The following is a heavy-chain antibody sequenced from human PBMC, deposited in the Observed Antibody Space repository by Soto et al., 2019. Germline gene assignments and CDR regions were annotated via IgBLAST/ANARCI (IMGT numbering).Heavy chain of an antibody. CDR1: GYTFRNFG. V-gene: IGHV1-18*01. CDR2: ISAYNANA. Sequence: ASVKVSCKASGYTFRNFGISWVRQAPGQGLEWMGWISAYNANANYAQKFQGRLTMTTDTSTSTAYMELRSLRSEDTAVYYCARAAATVHYYYMDVWGKGTTVTVSS. CDR3: ARAAATVHYYYMDV. D-gene: IGHD2-15*01. J-gene: IGHJ6*03.